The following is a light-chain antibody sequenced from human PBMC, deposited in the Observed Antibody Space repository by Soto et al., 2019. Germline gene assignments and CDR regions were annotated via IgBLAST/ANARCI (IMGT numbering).Light chain of an antibody. CDR1: SSDFGSYNL. J-gene: IGLJ1*01. CDR3: CSYAGSSTPYV. V-gene: IGLV2-23*02. Sequence: QSALTQPASVSGSPGQSIPITCTGNSSDFGSYNLVSWYQQHPGKAHKLMIYEVSKRPSGVSNRLSGSKSGNTASLTISGLQAEDEADYYCCSYAGSSTPYVFGNGTKVTVL. CDR2: EVS.